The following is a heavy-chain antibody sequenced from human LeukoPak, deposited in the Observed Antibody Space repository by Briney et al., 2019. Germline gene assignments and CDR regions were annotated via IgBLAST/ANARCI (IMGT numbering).Heavy chain of an antibody. CDR3: ARTPTTYYYYYMDV. CDR1: GFSFRNYD. V-gene: IGHV3-48*01. Sequence: PGGSLRLSCEASGFSFRNYDMNWVRQAPGKGLEWVAYITSTSSTMHYADSVKGRFTISRDNAKNSLYLQMNSLRAEDTAVYYCARTPTTYYYYYMDVWGKGTTVTVSS. D-gene: IGHD4-17*01. CDR2: ITSTSSTM. J-gene: IGHJ6*03.